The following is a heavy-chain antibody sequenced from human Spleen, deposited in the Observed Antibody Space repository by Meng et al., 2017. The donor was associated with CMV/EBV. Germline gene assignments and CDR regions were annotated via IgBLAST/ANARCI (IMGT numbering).Heavy chain of an antibody. CDR1: GFTLSDYS. D-gene: IGHD2-2*01. CDR2: IWDDGSKK. V-gene: IGHV3-33*08. J-gene: IGHJ4*02. Sequence: LSLTCAASGFTLSDYSMYWVRQAPGKGLEWVATIWDDGSKKDYADSVKGRFTISRDNSKDTLYLQMNTLRAEDTAVYYCGRDHCSSSSCYVVTYWGQGTLVTVSS. CDR3: GRDHCSSSSCYVVTY.